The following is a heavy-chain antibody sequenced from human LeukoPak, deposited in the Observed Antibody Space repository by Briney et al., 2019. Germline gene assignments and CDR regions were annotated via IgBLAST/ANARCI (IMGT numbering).Heavy chain of an antibody. CDR3: VRGHYYMDV. CDR1: GASISSHY. CDR2: IYYSGST. J-gene: IGHJ6*03. V-gene: IGHV4-59*11. Sequence: SSETLSLTCTVSGASISSHYWSWIRQPPGKGLEWIGYIYYSGSTNYNPSLKSRVTISVDTSKNQFSLKLSSVTAADTAVYYCVRGHYYMDVWGKGTTVTVSS.